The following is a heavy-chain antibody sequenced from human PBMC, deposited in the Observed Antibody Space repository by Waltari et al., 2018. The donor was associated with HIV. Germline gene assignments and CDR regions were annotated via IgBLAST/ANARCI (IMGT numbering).Heavy chain of an antibody. J-gene: IGHJ4*02. D-gene: IGHD3-22*01. V-gene: IGHV4-38-2*01. CDR3: ARNTYYERSGYDF. CDR2: IHHSGSY. Sequence: QVQLQESGPGLVKSSETLSLTCAVSGYSISRGSYWGWIRQPPGKGLEWIGTIHHSGSYYYNPSLKSRVTISVDTSKNHFSLKLSSVTAADTAVYYCARNTYYERSGYDFWGQGYLVTVSS. CDR1: GYSISRGSY.